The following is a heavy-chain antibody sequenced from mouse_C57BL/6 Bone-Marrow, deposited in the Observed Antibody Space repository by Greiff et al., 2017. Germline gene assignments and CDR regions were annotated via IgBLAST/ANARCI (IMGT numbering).Heavy chain of an antibody. Sequence: QVQLQQSGPGLVQPSQSLSITCTVSGFSLTSYGVHWVRQSPGKGLEWLGVIWGGGSTDYNAAFISRLSISKDNSKSQVFFKMNSLQADDTAIYYCARKNFFYAMDYWGQGTSVTVSS. J-gene: IGHJ4*01. CDR1: GFSLTSYG. V-gene: IGHV2-2*01. CDR3: ARKNFFYAMDY. CDR2: IWGGGST.